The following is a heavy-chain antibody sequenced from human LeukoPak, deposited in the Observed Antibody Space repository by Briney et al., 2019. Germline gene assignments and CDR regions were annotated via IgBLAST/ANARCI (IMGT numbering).Heavy chain of an antibody. CDR3: ARDGSSGWSNWFDP. CDR1: GFTFSSYS. J-gene: IGHJ5*02. D-gene: IGHD6-19*01. CDR2: ISSSSSTI. Sequence: GGSLRLSCAASGFTFSSYSMNWVRQAPGKGLEWVSYISSSSSTIYYADSVKGRFTISRDNAKNSLYLQMNSLRAEDTAVYYCARDGSSGWSNWFDPWGQGTLVTVSS. V-gene: IGHV3-48*01.